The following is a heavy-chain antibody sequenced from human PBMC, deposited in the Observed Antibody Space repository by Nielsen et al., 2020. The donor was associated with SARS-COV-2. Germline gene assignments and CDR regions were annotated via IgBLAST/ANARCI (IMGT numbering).Heavy chain of an antibody. J-gene: IGHJ4*02. CDR1: GGSVSSGSYY. D-gene: IGHD6-19*01. Sequence: ESLKISCTVSGGSVSSGSYYWSWIRQPPGKGLEWIGYMDNSGSTNYNPSLKSRVTISVDTSKNQFSLKLSSVTAADTAVYYCARVDSSGWHTYFDYWGQGTLVTVSS. V-gene: IGHV4-61*01. CDR2: MDNSGST. CDR3: ARVDSSGWHTYFDY.